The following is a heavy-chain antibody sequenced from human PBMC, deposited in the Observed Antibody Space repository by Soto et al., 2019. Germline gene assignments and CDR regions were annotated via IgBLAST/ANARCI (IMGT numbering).Heavy chain of an antibody. CDR3: ARVGGWYVPDY. CDR2: INAGNGNT. J-gene: IGHJ4*02. Sequence: HVQLVQSGAEEKKPGASVKVSCKASGYTFTSYAMHWVRQAPGQRLEWMGWINAGNGNTKYSQTFQGRVTITRDTSASTAYMELSSLRSEDTAVYYCARVGGWYVPDYWGPGTLVTVSS. V-gene: IGHV1-3*05. D-gene: IGHD6-19*01. CDR1: GYTFTSYA.